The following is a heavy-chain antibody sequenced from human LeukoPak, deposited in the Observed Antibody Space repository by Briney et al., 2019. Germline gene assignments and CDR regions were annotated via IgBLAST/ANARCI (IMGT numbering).Heavy chain of an antibody. CDR3: ARVGYASSAIYFQQ. J-gene: IGHJ1*01. V-gene: IGHV4-4*07. CDR2: IYSSGGT. CDR1: GGSISSYY. Sequence: SETLSLTCTVSGGSISSYYWSWIRQPAGKGLEWIGRIYSSGGTNYNPSLKSRVTMSVDTSKNQFSLKVTSVTAADTAVYYCARVGYASSAIYFQQWGQGTLVSVSS. D-gene: IGHD2-8*01.